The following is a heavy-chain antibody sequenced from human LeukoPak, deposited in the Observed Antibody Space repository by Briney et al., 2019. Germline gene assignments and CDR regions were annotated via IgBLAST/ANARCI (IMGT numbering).Heavy chain of an antibody. CDR2: INTSSSYI. J-gene: IGHJ1*01. CDR3: AKDRHTFDSSSTRYFQH. D-gene: IGHD6-6*01. CDR1: GFTFSNYS. Sequence: GGSLRLSCAASGFTFSNYSMNWVRQAPGKGLEWVSSINTSSSYIYYADSVKGRFTISRDNAKNPLYLQMNSLRAEDTAVYYCAKDRHTFDSSSTRYFQHWGQGTLVTVSS. V-gene: IGHV3-21*01.